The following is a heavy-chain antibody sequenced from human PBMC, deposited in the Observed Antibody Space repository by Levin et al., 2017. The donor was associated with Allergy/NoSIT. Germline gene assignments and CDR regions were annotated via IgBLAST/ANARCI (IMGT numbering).Heavy chain of an antibody. CDR2: INAGNGNT. V-gene: IGHV1-3*01. CDR1: GYTFTSYA. J-gene: IGHJ5*02. Sequence: ASVKVSCKASGYTFTSYAMHWVRQAPGQRLEWMGWINAGNGNTKYSQKFQGRVTITRDTSASTAYMELSSLRSEDTAVYYCARDPWWGAAGTGWFDPWGQGTLVTVSS. D-gene: IGHD6-13*01. CDR3: ARDPWWGAAGTGWFDP.